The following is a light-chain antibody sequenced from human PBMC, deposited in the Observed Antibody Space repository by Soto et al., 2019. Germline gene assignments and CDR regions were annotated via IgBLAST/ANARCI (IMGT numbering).Light chain of an antibody. CDR2: KAS. V-gene: IGKV1-5*03. CDR3: QHYNSYSEA. Sequence: DIQMTQSPSTLSGSVGDRVTITCRASQTISSWLAWYQQKPGKAPKLLIYKASTLKSGVPSRFSGSGSGTEFTRPISSRLPADFATSYCQHYNSYSEAFGQGTKVEIK. CDR1: QTISSW. J-gene: IGKJ1*01.